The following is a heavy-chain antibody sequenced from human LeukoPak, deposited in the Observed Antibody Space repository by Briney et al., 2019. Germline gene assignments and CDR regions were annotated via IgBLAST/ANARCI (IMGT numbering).Heavy chain of an antibody. CDR2: INPSGGST. CDR1: GYTFTSYY. D-gene: IGHD3-10*01. CDR3: ARGPLWFGEPDMYYFDY. Sequence: ASVKVSCKASGYTFTSYYMHWVRQAPGQGLEWMGIINPSGGSTSYAQKFQGRVTMTRDTSTSTVYMELSSLRSEDTAVYYCARGPLWFGEPDMYYFDYWGQGTLVTVSS. J-gene: IGHJ4*02. V-gene: IGHV1-46*01.